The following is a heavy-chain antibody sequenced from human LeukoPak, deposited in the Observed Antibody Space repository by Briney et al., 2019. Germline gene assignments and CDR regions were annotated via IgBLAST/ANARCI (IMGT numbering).Heavy chain of an antibody. Sequence: QTLSLTCAISGDSVSSNSVTWNWIRQSPSRGLEWLGRTYYRSTWYNDYAVSVRGRITVNPDTSKNQFSLHLNSATPEDTAVYYCARRLTQYDCFDPWGQGILVTVSS. V-gene: IGHV6-1*01. CDR2: TYYRSTWYN. CDR3: ARRLTQYDCFDP. CDR1: GDSVSSNSVT. J-gene: IGHJ5*02. D-gene: IGHD2-2*01.